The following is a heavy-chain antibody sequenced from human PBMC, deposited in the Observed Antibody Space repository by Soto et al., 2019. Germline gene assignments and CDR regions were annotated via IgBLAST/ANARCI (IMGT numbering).Heavy chain of an antibody. CDR2: MTPKREAP. J-gene: IGHJ6*02. CDR1: GYDFNIYD. CDR3: ARGGDGVWSGETYYDAMDV. Sequence: QVHLVQSGAEVKKPGASVKVSCTASGYDFNIYDIHWVRQSTGQGLEWMGWMTPKREAPGYAPKFQGRVSVARDTSRGAVYMELSSLGSEDTAVYFCARGGDGVWSGETYYDAMDVWGQGTTVTVSS. V-gene: IGHV1-8*01. D-gene: IGHD3-3*01.